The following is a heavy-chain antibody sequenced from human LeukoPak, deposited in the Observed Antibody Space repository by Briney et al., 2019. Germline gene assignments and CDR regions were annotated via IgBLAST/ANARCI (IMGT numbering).Heavy chain of an antibody. CDR1: GFTVSNNY. CDR3: AGRRVLDASFDY. Sequence: GGSLRLSCAASGFTVSNNYMSWVRQAPGKGLEWVSVIYSGDNTYYVESVKGRFTISRDNSKNTLFLQMNRLRAEDTAAYYCAGRRVLDASFDYWGQGTLVTVSS. CDR2: IYSGDNT. J-gene: IGHJ4*02. D-gene: IGHD3-16*01. V-gene: IGHV3-66*02.